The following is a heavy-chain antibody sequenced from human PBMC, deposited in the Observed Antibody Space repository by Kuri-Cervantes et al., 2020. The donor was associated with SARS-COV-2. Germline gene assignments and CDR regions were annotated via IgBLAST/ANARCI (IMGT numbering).Heavy chain of an antibody. CDR1: GALFSGYY. Sequence: SELLSPTFAVPGALFSGYYWTWIRQSPGKGLEWFGEINHSGSTNYNPSLKSGVTISVDTSKNQFSLKLRSVTAADTAVYYYARAGIFRLVIAYYYYYMDVWGKGTTVTVSS. J-gene: IGHJ6*03. D-gene: IGHD3/OR15-3a*01. CDR3: ARAGIFRLVIAYYYYYMDV. CDR2: INHSGST. V-gene: IGHV4-34*01.